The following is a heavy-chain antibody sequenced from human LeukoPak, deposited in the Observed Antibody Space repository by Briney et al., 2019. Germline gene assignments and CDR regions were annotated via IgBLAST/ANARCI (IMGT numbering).Heavy chain of an antibody. V-gene: IGHV4-59*12. CDR3: ASMVRGVMVY. D-gene: IGHD3-10*01. Sequence: SETLSLTCTVSGGSISTYYQSWIRQPPGKGLEWIGYIYYSGSTYYNPSLKSRVTISVDTSKNQFSLKLSSVTAADTAVYYCASMVRGVMVYWGQGTLVTVSS. CDR1: GGSISTYY. J-gene: IGHJ4*02. CDR2: IYYSGST.